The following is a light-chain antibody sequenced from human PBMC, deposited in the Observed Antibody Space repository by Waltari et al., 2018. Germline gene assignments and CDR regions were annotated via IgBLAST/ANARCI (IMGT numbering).Light chain of an antibody. V-gene: IGLV1-51*02. Sequence: QSVLTQPPSVSAAPGQRVTISCSGGSSNIGNNYVSWYRQFPGTAPKLLIYENTRRPSGIPGRFPGSKSGTSATLDITGLQAGDEADYYCGTWDSSLSGAVFGGGTHLTVL. CDR2: ENT. CDR1: SSNIGNNY. CDR3: GTWDSSLSGAV. J-gene: IGLJ7*01.